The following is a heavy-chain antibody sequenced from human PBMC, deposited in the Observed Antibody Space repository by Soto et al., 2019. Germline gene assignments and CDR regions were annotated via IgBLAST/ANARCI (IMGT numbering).Heavy chain of an antibody. CDR1: GYTVTSYT. J-gene: IGHJ4*02. CDR3: AGDTAMASAMGY. CDR2: INAGIGHT. Sequence: ASVKVSCKASGYTVTSYTMHWVRQAPGQRLEWMGWINAGIGHTKYSQKFQDRVTITRDTSASTACMELGSLRSEDTAVYYCAGDTAMASAMGYWGQGTLVTVSS. D-gene: IGHD5-18*01. V-gene: IGHV1-3*01.